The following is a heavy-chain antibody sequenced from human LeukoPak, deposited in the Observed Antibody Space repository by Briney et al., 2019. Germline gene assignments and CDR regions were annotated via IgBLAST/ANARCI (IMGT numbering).Heavy chain of an antibody. CDR2: IYHSGST. CDR3: ARAYYYDSSGYYPDAFDI. D-gene: IGHD3-22*01. Sequence: SETLSLTCAVSGGSISSTGYYWGWIRQPPGKGLEWIGYIYHSGSTYYTPSLKSRVTISVDRSKKQFSLKLSSVTAADTAVYYCARAYYYDSSGYYPDAFDIWGQGTMVTVSS. J-gene: IGHJ3*02. CDR1: GGSISSTGYY. V-gene: IGHV4-30-2*01.